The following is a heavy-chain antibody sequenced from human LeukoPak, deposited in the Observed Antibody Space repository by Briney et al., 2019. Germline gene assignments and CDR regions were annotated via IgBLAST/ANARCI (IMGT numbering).Heavy chain of an antibody. CDR2: IKPDGSDK. CDR1: GFTFSHYW. D-gene: IGHD2-15*01. V-gene: IGHV3-7*01. J-gene: IGHJ3*02. Sequence: GGSLRLSCAASGFTFSHYWMSWVSQAPGKGLEWVANIKPDGSDKYYVDSVKGRFTTSRDNAKNTLYLQMDSLRAEDTAVYYCAREDMWAFDMWGQGTMVTVSS. CDR3: AREDMWAFDM.